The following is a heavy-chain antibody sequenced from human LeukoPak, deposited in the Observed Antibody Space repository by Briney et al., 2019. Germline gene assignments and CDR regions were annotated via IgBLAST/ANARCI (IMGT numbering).Heavy chain of an antibody. Sequence: GGSLRLSCAASGFTFDDYAMHWVRQAPGKGLEWVSGISWNSGSIGYADSVKGRFTISRDNAKNSLYLQMNSLRAEDTAVYYCAKSPRTIVVVPAARGPPRNYWGQGTLVTVSS. D-gene: IGHD2-2*01. CDR1: GFTFDDYA. CDR2: ISWNSGSI. CDR3: AKSPRTIVVVPAARGPPRNY. J-gene: IGHJ4*02. V-gene: IGHV3-9*01.